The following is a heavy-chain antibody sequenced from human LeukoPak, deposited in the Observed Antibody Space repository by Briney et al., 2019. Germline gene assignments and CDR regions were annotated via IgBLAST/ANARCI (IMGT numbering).Heavy chain of an antibody. J-gene: IGHJ4*02. V-gene: IGHV3-30*02. Sequence: GGSLRLSCAASGFTFSSYGMHWVRQAPGKGLEWVAFIRYDGSNKYYADSVKGRFTISRDNSKNTLYLQMNSLRAEDTAVYYCANLERIAAAGTSDYWGQGTLVTVSS. D-gene: IGHD6-13*01. CDR3: ANLERIAAAGTSDY. CDR2: IRYDGSNK. CDR1: GFTFSSYG.